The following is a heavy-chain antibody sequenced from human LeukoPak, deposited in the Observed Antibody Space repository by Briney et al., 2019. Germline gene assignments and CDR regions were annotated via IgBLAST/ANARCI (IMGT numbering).Heavy chain of an antibody. J-gene: IGHJ4*02. CDR3: AREVYSSGWSSFDY. D-gene: IGHD6-19*01. CDR2: INSDGSST. CDR1: GFTFSSCW. Sequence: GGSLRLSCAASGFTFSSCWMHWVRQAPGKGLVWVSRINSDGSSTIHADSVKGRFTISRDNAKNTLYLQMNSLRAEDTAVYYCAREVYSSGWSSFDYWGQGTLATVSS. V-gene: IGHV3-74*01.